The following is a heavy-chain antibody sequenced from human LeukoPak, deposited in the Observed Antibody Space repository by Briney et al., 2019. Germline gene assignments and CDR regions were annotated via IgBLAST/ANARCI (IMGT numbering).Heavy chain of an antibody. CDR2: IRNDGSDK. J-gene: IGHJ4*02. D-gene: IGHD3-22*01. CDR1: GFSFRSYG. Sequence: GGSLRISCETSGFSFRSYGMNWGRQAPGQGLEWVAFIRNDGSDKYYADSVRGRFTISRDNSKKSLHLHMNRLRVEDTGVYYCAKDLEAGTSGYSLDYWGQGTLVSVSS. V-gene: IGHV3-30*02. CDR3: AKDLEAGTSGYSLDY.